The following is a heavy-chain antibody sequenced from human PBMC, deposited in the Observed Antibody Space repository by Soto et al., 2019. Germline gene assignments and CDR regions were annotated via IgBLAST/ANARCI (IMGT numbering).Heavy chain of an antibody. Sequence: GGSLRLSCAASGFTFSSYGMHWVRQAPGKGLEWVAVISYDGSNKYYADSVKGRFTISRDNSKNTLYLQMNSLRAEDTAVYYCAKTVSGYDFFDYWGQGTLVTVSS. CDR3: AKTVSGYDFFDY. CDR1: GFTFSSYG. D-gene: IGHD5-12*01. CDR2: ISYDGSNK. J-gene: IGHJ4*02. V-gene: IGHV3-30*18.